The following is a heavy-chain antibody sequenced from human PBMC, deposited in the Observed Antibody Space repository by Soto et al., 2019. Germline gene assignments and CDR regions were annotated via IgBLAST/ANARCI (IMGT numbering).Heavy chain of an antibody. D-gene: IGHD3-22*01. J-gene: IGHJ6*02. Sequence: PGGSLRLSCTASGFTFGDYAMSWFRQAPGKGLEWVGFIRSKAYGGTTEYAASVKGRFTISRDDSKSIAYLQMNSLKTEDTAVYYCTRDRVYYYDSSGSPYGMDVWGQGKMVTVS. CDR3: TRDRVYYYDSSGSPYGMDV. CDR1: GFTFGDYA. CDR2: IRSKAYGGTT. V-gene: IGHV3-49*03.